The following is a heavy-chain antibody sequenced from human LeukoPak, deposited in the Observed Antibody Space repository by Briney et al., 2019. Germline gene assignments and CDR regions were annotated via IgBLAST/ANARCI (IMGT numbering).Heavy chain of an antibody. Sequence: ASVKVSCKASGGTFSSYAISWVRQAPGQGLEWMGRIIPIFGTANYAQKFQGRVTITTDESTSTAYMELSSLRSEDTAVYYCATGDVLLWFGEPYWFDYWGQGTLVTVSS. J-gene: IGHJ4*02. CDR2: IIPIFGTA. D-gene: IGHD3-10*01. CDR1: GGTFSSYA. CDR3: ATGDVLLWFGEPYWFDY. V-gene: IGHV1-69*05.